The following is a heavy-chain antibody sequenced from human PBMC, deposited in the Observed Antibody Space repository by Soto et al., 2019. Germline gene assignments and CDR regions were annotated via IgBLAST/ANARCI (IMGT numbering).Heavy chain of an antibody. CDR3: AKGSYGDYVFDY. CDR2: MSGGDYTT. J-gene: IGHJ4*02. D-gene: IGHD4-17*01. Sequence: GGSLRLSCAASGFTFSSYAMSWVRQAPGKGLERVSSMSGGDYTTHYADSVKGRFTIARDHSKNTLLLQMNSLRAEDTAVYYCAKGSYGDYVFDYWGQGTLVTVSS. CDR1: GFTFSSYA. V-gene: IGHV3-23*01.